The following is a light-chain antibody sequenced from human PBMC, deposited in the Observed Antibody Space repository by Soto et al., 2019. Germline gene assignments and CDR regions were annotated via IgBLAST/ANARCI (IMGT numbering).Light chain of an antibody. CDR1: SGDGDAFDY. V-gene: IGLV2-14*01. Sequence: SALTQPASVSGSPGQSITISCTGTSGDGDAFDYVCWYQHHPGKAPKLMIFEVSDRPSGVSDRFSGSKSGSTASLTISGIQAEDEADYFCTSFTSSSTQVFGTGTKVTVL. CDR2: EVS. J-gene: IGLJ1*01. CDR3: TSFTSSSTQV.